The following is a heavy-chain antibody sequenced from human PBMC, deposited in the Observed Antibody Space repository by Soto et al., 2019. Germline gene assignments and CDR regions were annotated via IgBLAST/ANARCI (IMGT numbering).Heavy chain of an antibody. CDR1: GYTFTRYY. J-gene: IGHJ1*01. V-gene: IGHV1-46*01. D-gene: IGHD6-13*01. CDR2: INPSGGST. CDR3: ARDMREGSIAAAGTGPAEYFQH. Sequence: ASVKVSCKASGYTFTRYYMHWVLQSAVQGLEGMGIINPSGGSTSYAQKFQGRVTMTRDTSTSTVYMELSSLRSEDTAVYYCARDMREGSIAAAGTGPAEYFQHWGQGTLVTVSS.